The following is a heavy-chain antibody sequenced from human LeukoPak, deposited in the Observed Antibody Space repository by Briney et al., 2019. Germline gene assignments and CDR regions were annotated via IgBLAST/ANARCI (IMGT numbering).Heavy chain of an antibody. J-gene: IGHJ3*02. CDR3: ARSSGYHDAFDI. CDR1: GYTFSNYY. V-gene: IGHV1-46*01. Sequence: ASVTVSCKASGYTFSNYYIHWVRQAPGQGLEWMGIINLSGGNTRYAQKFQGRLTVTRDTSTSIVYMELSSLRSEDTAVYYCARSSGYHDAFDIWGQGTMVTVSS. CDR2: INLSGGNT. D-gene: IGHD3-22*01.